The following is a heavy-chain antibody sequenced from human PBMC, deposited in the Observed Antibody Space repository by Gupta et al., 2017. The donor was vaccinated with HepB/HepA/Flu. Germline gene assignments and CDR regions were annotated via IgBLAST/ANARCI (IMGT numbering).Heavy chain of an antibody. CDR3: ARGRYEYYFDY. CDR2: INHSGST. Sequence: EWIGEINHSGSTNYNPSLKSRVTISVDTSKNQFSLKLNSVTAADTAVYYCARGRYEYYFDYWGQGTLVTVSS. J-gene: IGHJ4*02. D-gene: IGHD2-15*01. V-gene: IGHV4-34*01.